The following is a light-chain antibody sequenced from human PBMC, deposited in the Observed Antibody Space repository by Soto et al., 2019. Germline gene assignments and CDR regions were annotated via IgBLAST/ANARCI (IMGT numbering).Light chain of an antibody. Sequence: QTVVTQPPSVSGAPGQRVTISCTGSSSNIGAGYDVHWYQQLPGTAPKLLIYGNSNRPSGVPDRFSGSKYGTSASLAIAGLQAEDEAEYYCQSYDSRLSGAVFGTGTKLTVL. CDR3: QSYDSRLSGAV. J-gene: IGLJ1*01. CDR2: GNS. V-gene: IGLV1-40*01. CDR1: SSNIGAGYD.